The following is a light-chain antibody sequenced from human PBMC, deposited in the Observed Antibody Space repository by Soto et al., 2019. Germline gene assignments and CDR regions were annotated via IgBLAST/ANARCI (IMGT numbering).Light chain of an antibody. CDR2: GTS. CDR3: QQDGSSALT. CDR1: QSVSSSY. Sequence: EIVLTQSPGTLSLSPGERATLSCRASQSVSSSYLVWYQQRPGQPPRLLIYGTSNRAAGIPDRFTGTGSGTDFTLTIYRLEPEDSAVYSCQQDGSSALTFGGGTKV. J-gene: IGKJ4*01. V-gene: IGKV3-20*01.